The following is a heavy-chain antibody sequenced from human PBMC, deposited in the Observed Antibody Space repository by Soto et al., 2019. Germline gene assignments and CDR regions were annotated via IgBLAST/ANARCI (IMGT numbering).Heavy chain of an antibody. D-gene: IGHD3-16*01. CDR1: GFSLSTSGVA. J-gene: IGHJ4*02. Sequence: QITLKESGPTLVRPTQTLTLTCTFSGFSLSTSGVAVTWIRQPPGEALEWLALIYWDDDKRYNTSLKSRLTIRKDTSKEPVVLTMTNMHSLETATYFCAHSQRCPRDFWGQGILVTVSS. V-gene: IGHV2-5*02. CDR2: IYWDDDK. CDR3: AHSQRCPRDF.